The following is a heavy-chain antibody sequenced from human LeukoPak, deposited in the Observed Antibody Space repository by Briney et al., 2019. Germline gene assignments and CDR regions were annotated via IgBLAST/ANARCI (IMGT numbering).Heavy chain of an antibody. J-gene: IGHJ6*02. CDR3: ARSSATYYDFWSGYYFLGMDV. Sequence: GASVKVSCKASGHTFTSYGISWVRQAPGQGLEWMGWISAYNGNTNYAQKLQGRVTMTTDTSTSTAYMELRSLRSDDTAVYYCARSSATYYDFWSGYYFLGMDVWGQGTTVTVSS. CDR2: ISAYNGNT. V-gene: IGHV1-18*01. CDR1: GHTFTSYG. D-gene: IGHD3-3*01.